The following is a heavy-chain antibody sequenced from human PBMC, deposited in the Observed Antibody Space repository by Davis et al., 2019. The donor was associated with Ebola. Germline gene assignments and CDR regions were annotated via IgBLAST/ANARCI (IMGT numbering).Heavy chain of an antibody. V-gene: IGHV4-59*11. CDR1: GGSISSHY. Sequence: SETLSLTCTVSGGSISSHYWSWIRQPPGKGLEWIGYIYHSGSTNYNPSLKSRVTFSIDPSRNQFSLKLRSVTAADRALYYCARVRDSGSLLPSFALDYWGQGALVSVSS. D-gene: IGHD1-26*01. CDR2: IYHSGST. CDR3: ARVRDSGSLLPSFALDY. J-gene: IGHJ4*02.